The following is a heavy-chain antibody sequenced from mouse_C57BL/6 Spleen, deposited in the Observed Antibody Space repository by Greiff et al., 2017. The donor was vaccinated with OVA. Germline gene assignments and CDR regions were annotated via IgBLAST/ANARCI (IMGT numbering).Heavy chain of an antibody. CDR1: GFTFSDAW. Sequence: EVQLQESGGGLVQPGGSMKLSCAASGFTFSDAWMDWVRQSPEKGLEWVAEIRNKANNHATYYAESVQGRFTISRDDSKSSVYLQMNSLRAEDTGIYYCTTGPPFYYGNYAAYWGQGTLVTVSA. CDR2: IRNKANNHAT. V-gene: IGHV6-6*01. D-gene: IGHD2-1*01. CDR3: TTGPPFYYGNYAAY. J-gene: IGHJ3*01.